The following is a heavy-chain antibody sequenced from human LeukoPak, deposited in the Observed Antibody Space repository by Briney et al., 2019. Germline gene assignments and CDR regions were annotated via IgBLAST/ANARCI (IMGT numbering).Heavy chain of an antibody. CDR1: GFTFSSYA. V-gene: IGHV3-30-3*01. CDR3: ARDQRTTVTPVSNYFDY. J-gene: IGHJ4*02. Sequence: AGGSLRLSCAASGFTFSSYAMHWVRQAPGKGLEWVAVISYDGSNKYYADSVKGRFTISRDNSKNTLYLQMNSLRAEDTAVYYCARDQRTTVTPVSNYFDYWGQGTLVTVSS. CDR2: ISYDGSNK. D-gene: IGHD4-17*01.